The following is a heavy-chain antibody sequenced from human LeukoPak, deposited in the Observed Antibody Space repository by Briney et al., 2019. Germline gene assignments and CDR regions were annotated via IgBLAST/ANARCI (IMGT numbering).Heavy chain of an antibody. CDR1: GYTFTSYY. D-gene: IGHD5-24*01. V-gene: IGHV1-8*02. J-gene: IGHJ4*02. CDR2: INPNSGNT. Sequence: ASVKVSCKASGYTFTSYYMHWVRQAPGQGLEWMGIINPNSGNTGYAQKFQGRVTMTRNTSISTAYMELSSLRSEDTAVYYCARANGYTSDYWGQGTLVTVSS. CDR3: ARANGYTSDY.